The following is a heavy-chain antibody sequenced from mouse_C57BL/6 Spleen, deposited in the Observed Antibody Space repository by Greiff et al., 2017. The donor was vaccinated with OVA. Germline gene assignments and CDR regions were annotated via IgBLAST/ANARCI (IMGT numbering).Heavy chain of an antibody. Sequence: VQLKESGPELVKPGASVKMSCKASGYTFTDYNMHWVKQSHGKSLEWIGYINPNNGGTSYNQKFKGKATLTVNKSSSTAYMELRSLTSEDSAVYYCARGVNYYGSSFDYWGQGTTLTVSS. CDR3: ARGVNYYGSSFDY. D-gene: IGHD1-1*01. CDR1: GYTFTDYN. CDR2: INPNNGGT. J-gene: IGHJ2*01. V-gene: IGHV1-22*01.